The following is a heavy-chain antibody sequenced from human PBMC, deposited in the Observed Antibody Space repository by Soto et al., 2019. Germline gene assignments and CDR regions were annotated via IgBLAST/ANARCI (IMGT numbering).Heavy chain of an antibody. Sequence: GGSLRLSCAASGFTFSSYAMSWVRQAPGKGLEWVSAISGSGGSTYYADSVKGRFTISGDNSKNTLYLQMNSLRAEDTAVYYCANTPLETDYYGSGSSWGQGTLVTVSS. D-gene: IGHD3-10*01. CDR3: ANTPLETDYYGSGSS. CDR2: ISGSGGST. J-gene: IGHJ4*02. CDR1: GFTFSSYA. V-gene: IGHV3-23*01.